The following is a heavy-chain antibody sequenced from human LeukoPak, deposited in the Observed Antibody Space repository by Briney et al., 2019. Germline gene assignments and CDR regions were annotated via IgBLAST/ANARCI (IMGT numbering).Heavy chain of an antibody. CDR1: GFTFSSYS. CDR3: VKVRNYYDSRGCFYYFDY. Sequence: GGSLRLSCAASGFTFSSYSMNWVRQAPGKGLEWVSAISGSGGSTYYADSVKGRFTISRDNSKNTLYLQMNSLRAEDTAVYYCVKVRNYYDSRGCFYYFDYWGQGTLVTVSS. CDR2: ISGSGGST. V-gene: IGHV3-23*01. J-gene: IGHJ4*02. D-gene: IGHD3-22*01.